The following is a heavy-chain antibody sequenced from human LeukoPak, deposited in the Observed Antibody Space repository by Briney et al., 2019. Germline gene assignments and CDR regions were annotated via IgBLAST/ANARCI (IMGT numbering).Heavy chain of an antibody. CDR2: INPNSGGT. CDR1: GYTFTGYY. D-gene: IGHD3-10*01. J-gene: IGHJ4*02. Sequence: ASVKVSCKASGYTFTGYYMHWVRQAPGQGLEWMGWINPNSGGTNYAQKFQGGVTMTRDTSISTAYMELSSLRSEDTAVYYCARGGGSMVRGALDYWGQGTLVTVSS. V-gene: IGHV1-2*02. CDR3: ARGGGSMVRGALDY.